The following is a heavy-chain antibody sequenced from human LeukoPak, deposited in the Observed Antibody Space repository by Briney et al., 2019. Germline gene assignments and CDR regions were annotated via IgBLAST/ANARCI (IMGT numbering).Heavy chain of an antibody. D-gene: IGHD6-13*01. CDR1: GGSINGYY. J-gene: IGHJ5*02. Sequence: PSETLSLTCTVSGGSINGYYWSWIRQPAGKGLEWIGRIYNSESINYNPSLKSRVTMSIDTSKNQFSLKLNSVTAADTAVYYCARDWSSSYTRDWFDPWGQGALVTVSS. CDR3: ARDWSSSYTRDWFDP. V-gene: IGHV4-4*07. CDR2: IYNSESI.